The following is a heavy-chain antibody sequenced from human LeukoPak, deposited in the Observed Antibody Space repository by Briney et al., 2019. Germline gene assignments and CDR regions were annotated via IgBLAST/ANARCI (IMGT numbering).Heavy chain of an antibody. CDR2: IYHSGST. J-gene: IGHJ4*02. Sequence: SETLSLTCAVSGGSITSGAYSWSWIRQPAGKGLEWIGYIYHSGSTYYNPSLKNRVTISVDTSKNQFSLKLTSMTAADTAVYYCARGGFPYGDYDYWGQGTLVTVSS. V-gene: IGHV4-30-2*01. D-gene: IGHD4-17*01. CDR3: ARGGFPYGDYDY. CDR1: GGSITSGAYS.